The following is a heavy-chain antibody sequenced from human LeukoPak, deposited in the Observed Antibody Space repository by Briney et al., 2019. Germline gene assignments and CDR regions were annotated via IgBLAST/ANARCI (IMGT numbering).Heavy chain of an antibody. D-gene: IGHD5-18*01. CDR3: ARLGVASRGYSHGPDY. Sequence: PSETLSLTCTVSGDSISSYYWSWIRQPPGKRLEWIGYIYYSGSTNYNPSLKSRLTISLDTSKNQFSLKPSSVTAADTAIYYCARLGVASRGYSHGPDYWGRGTLVTVSS. CDR1: GDSISSYY. V-gene: IGHV4-59*08. CDR2: IYYSGST. J-gene: IGHJ4*02.